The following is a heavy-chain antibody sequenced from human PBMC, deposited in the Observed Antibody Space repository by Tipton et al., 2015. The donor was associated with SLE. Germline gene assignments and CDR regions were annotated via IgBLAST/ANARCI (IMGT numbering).Heavy chain of an antibody. CDR1: GGSISSGSYY. V-gene: IGHV4-31*03. J-gene: IGHJ2*01. D-gene: IGHD3-22*01. Sequence: TLSLTCTVSGGSISSGSYYWSWIRQYPGKGLEWIGYILHSGSAYYTPSLRSRITLSVDTSKNQFSLQLHSVTAADTAVYYCARSTDYYDSDGYSSYWNFDLWGRGNLVTVSS. CDR3: ARSTDYYDSDGYSSYWNFDL. CDR2: ILHSGSA.